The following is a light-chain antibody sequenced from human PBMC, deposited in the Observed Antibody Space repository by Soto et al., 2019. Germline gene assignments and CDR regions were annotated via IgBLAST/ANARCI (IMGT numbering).Light chain of an antibody. CDR2: ATS. Sequence: DVQMPQSPSSLSAFVGDRVTITCRASQGNAPYLAWFPQKPGKVPKLLIYATSTLQSGVPSRFSGSGSGTDFTLTISSLQPEDVATYYCQKYSSAPLTFGGGTKVEIK. CDR3: QKYSSAPLT. V-gene: IGKV1-27*01. CDR1: QGNAPY. J-gene: IGKJ4*01.